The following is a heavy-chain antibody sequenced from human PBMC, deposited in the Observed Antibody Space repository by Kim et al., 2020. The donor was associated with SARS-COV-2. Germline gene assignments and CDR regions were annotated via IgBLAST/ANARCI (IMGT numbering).Heavy chain of an antibody. CDR1: GFTFSDHY. Sequence: GGSLRLSCAASGFTFSDHYMDWVRQAQGKGLEWVGRTRNKANSYTTEYAASVKGRFTISRDDSKDTLYLQMNSLKTEDTGVYYCATVGAASYYAMDVWGQGTTVTVSS. J-gene: IGHJ6*02. V-gene: IGHV3-72*01. D-gene: IGHD1-26*01. CDR2: TRNKANSYTT. CDR3: ATVGAASYYAMDV.